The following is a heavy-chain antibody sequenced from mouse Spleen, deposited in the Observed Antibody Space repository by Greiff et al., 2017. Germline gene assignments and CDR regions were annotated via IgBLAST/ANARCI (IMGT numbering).Heavy chain of an antibody. CDR2: IRNKANGYTT. D-gene: IGHD2-10*02. J-gene: IGHJ2*01. V-gene: IGHV7-3*01. CDR3: ARYIKYGNLDY. Sequence: EVKLMESGGGLVQPGGSLSLSCAASGFTFTDYYMSWVRQPPGKALEWLGFIRNKANGYTTEYSASVKGRFTISRDNSQSILYLQMNALRAEDSATYYCARYIKYGNLDYWGQGTTLTVSS. CDR1: GFTFTDYY.